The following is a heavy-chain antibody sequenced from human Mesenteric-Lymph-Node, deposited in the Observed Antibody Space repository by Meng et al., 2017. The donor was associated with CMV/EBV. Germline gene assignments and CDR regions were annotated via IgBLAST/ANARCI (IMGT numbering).Heavy chain of an antibody. CDR1: GFTFSSYG. CDR3: AKDDGGGWFTGYFDY. V-gene: IGHV3-30*02. Sequence: GGSLRLSCAASGFTFSSYGMHWVRQAPGKGLEWVAFIRYDGSNKYYADSVKGRFTISRDNSKNTLYLQMNSLRAEDTAVYYCAKDDGGGWFTGYFDYWGRGTLVTVSS. J-gene: IGHJ4*02. D-gene: IGHD6-19*01. CDR2: IRYDGSNK.